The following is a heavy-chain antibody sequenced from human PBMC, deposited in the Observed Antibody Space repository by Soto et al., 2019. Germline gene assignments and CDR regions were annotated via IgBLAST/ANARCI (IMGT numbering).Heavy chain of an antibody. V-gene: IGHV1-69*01. CDR2: IIPILGTA. D-gene: IGHD3-22*01. Sequence: QVQLVQSGAEVKKPGSSVKVSCKASGGTFNNNAISWVRQAPGQGLEWMGGIIPILGTANYAQKFRGRVTITADESTSTGYMDLSSLRSEDTAVYYCARPYDSRDYYGGGMDVWGQGTTVTVSS. J-gene: IGHJ6*02. CDR3: ARPYDSRDYYGGGMDV. CDR1: GGTFNNNA.